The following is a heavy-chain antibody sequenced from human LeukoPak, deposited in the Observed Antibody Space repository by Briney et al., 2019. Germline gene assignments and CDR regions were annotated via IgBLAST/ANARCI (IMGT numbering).Heavy chain of an antibody. Sequence: PGGSLRLSCAASGFTFSSYGMHWVRQAPGKGLEWVAVISYDGSNKYYADSVKGRFTISRDNSKNTLYLQMNSLRAEDTAVYYCAKSPGGLVSGSSFDYWGQGTLVTVSS. D-gene: IGHD3-16*01. CDR2: ISYDGSNK. V-gene: IGHV3-30*18. J-gene: IGHJ4*02. CDR1: GFTFSSYG. CDR3: AKSPGGLVSGSSFDY.